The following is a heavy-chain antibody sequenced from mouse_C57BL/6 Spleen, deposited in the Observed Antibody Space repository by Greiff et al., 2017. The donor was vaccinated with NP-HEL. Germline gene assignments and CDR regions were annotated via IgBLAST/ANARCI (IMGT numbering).Heavy chain of an antibody. V-gene: IGHV1-82*01. Sequence: VKLQESGPELVKPGASVKISCKASGYAFSSSWMNWVKQRPGKGLEWIGRIYPGDGDTNYNGKFKGKATLTADKSSSTAYMQLSSLTSEDSAVYFCAGLYYGSSWFAYWGQGTLVTVSA. CDR3: AGLYYGSSWFAY. D-gene: IGHD1-1*01. J-gene: IGHJ3*01. CDR1: GYAFSSSW. CDR2: IYPGDGDT.